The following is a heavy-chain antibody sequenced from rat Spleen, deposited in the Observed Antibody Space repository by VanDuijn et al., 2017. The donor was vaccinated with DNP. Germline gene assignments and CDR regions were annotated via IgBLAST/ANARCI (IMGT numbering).Heavy chain of an antibody. J-gene: IGHJ3*01. CDR2: INTDGGST. D-gene: IGHD1-11*01. V-gene: IGHV5S13*01. CDR1: GFTFSDYA. Sequence: EVQLVESGGGFVQPGGSLTLSCAASGFTFSDYAMAWVRQAPGKGLEWVASINTDGGSTYYPDSVKGRFTISRDNSKNTQYLQMDSLRSEDTATYYCATGVYGGYEDWFAYWGQGTLVTVSS. CDR3: ATGVYGGYEDWFAY.